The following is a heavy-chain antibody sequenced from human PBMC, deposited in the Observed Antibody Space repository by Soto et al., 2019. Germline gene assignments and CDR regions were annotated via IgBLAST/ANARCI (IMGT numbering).Heavy chain of an antibody. CDR1: GGSISSYY. CDR2: IYYSGST. J-gene: IGHJ3*02. Sequence: QVQLQESGPGLVKPSETLSLTCTVSGGSISSYYWSWIRQPPGKGLEWIGYIYYSGSTNYNPSLKSRVTISVDTSKNQFSLKLSSVTAADTAVYYCARHWALITFGGVIVPRSDAFDIWGQGTMVTVSS. V-gene: IGHV4-59*08. CDR3: ARHWALITFGGVIVPRSDAFDI. D-gene: IGHD3-16*02.